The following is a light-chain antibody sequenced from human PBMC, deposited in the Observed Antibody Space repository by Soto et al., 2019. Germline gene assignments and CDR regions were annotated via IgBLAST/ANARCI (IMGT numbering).Light chain of an antibody. CDR1: QSVSSNY. Sequence: ESVLTQSPGTLSLSPGERATLSCRASQSVSSNYLAWYQQKPGQAPRLLIYGASTRATGIPDRFSGSGSGTDFTLKISRVEAEDVGVYYCMQALQAPLTFGQGTKVDIK. CDR3: MQALQAPLT. V-gene: IGKV3-20*01. CDR2: GAS. J-gene: IGKJ1*01.